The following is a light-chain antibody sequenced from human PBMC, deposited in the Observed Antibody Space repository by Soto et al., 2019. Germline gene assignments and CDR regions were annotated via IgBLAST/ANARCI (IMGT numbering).Light chain of an antibody. CDR1: QVINRA. CDR3: QQFYTYTST. J-gene: IGKJ5*01. V-gene: IGKV1-13*01. Sequence: AIELPQSQSSLSASVEDRVTIPCRASQVINRALPCYHEKQGKAPELLXFDSSTLARGVPSRLSGRRSGTDFTLTVSSMQPKDFVTYYCQQFYTYTSTFAQGTRLEI. CDR2: DSS.